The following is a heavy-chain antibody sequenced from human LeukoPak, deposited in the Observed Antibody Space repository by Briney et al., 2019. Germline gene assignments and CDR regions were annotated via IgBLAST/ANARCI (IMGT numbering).Heavy chain of an antibody. CDR1: GGSISNTNW. V-gene: IGHV4-4*02. CDR3: ASGFSMVGGVIKEDMLH. J-gene: IGHJ1*01. CDR2: VYHSGTT. D-gene: IGHD3-10*01. Sequence: SETLSLTCAVLGGSISNTNWWSWVRQTPRKGLEWIGEVYHSGTTNCNPSLKSRVTLSGDKSKNQFSLKLTSVTAADTAVYYCASGFSMVGGVIKEDMLHWGRGTLVTVSS.